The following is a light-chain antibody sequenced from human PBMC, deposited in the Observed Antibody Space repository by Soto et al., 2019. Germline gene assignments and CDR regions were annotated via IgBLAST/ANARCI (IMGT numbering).Light chain of an antibody. Sequence: QSALTQPPSASGSPGQSVTISCTGTSSDVGAYNYLSWYQQHPGKAPKLMIYEVSKRPSGVPDRFSGSKSGNMASLTVSGLRAEDEADYYCSSYAGSNNYVFGTGTKLTVL. V-gene: IGLV2-8*01. CDR1: SSDVGAYNY. CDR3: SSYAGSNNYV. J-gene: IGLJ1*01. CDR2: EVS.